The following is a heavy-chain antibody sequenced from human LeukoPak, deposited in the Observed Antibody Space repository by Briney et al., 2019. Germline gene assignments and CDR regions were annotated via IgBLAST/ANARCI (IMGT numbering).Heavy chain of an antibody. V-gene: IGHV1-69*01. CDR1: GGTFSNYA. Sequence: ASVKVSCKASGGTFSNYAISWVRQAPGQGLEWVGGIIPVFGTANYAQKFQGRVTITADEPTSTAYMELSSLRSEDTAIYYCARSLKEVYHYYMDVWGKGTTVTISS. J-gene: IGHJ6*03. CDR2: IIPVFGTA. CDR3: ARSLKEVYHYYMDV.